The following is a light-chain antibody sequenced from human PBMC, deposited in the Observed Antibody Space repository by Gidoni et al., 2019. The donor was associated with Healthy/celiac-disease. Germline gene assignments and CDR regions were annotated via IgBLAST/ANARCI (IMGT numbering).Light chain of an antibody. CDR2: DVS. CDR1: QIVNDF. V-gene: IGKV1-39*01. J-gene: IGKJ2*01. Sequence: DIQMTQSPSSLSASIGDRVTITCRASQIVNDFLNWYQQKPGKAPKLLIYDVSSLQSGVPSRFSGSGSGTDFTHTINSLQPEDFATYYCQQTSTIPYTFGQGTKLEIK. CDR3: QQTSTIPYT.